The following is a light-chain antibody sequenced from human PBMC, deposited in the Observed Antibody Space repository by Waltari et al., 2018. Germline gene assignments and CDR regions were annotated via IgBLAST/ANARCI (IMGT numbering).Light chain of an antibody. Sequence: QSALTQPASVSGSPGQSITISCTGTTSDVGAYDYVSWYQQYPGKAPKLMIYDVKSRPSGVSARFSGSKSGNTASLTISGLQTEDEADYYCSSSTTTTLIFGGGTKLTVL. V-gene: IGLV2-14*03. CDR2: DVK. CDR3: SSSTTTTLI. J-gene: IGLJ2*01. CDR1: TSDVGAYDY.